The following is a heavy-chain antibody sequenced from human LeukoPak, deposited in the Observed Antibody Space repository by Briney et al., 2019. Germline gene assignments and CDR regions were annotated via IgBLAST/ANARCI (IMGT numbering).Heavy chain of an antibody. D-gene: IGHD1-26*01. V-gene: IGHV1-69*04. CDR2: IIPILGIA. Sequence: ASVKVSCKASGGTFSSYAISWVRQAPGQGLEWMGRIIPILGIANYAQKFQGRVTITADKSTSTAYMELSSLRFEDTAVYYCARVESTHYPLAFDPWGQGTLVTVSS. J-gene: IGHJ5*02. CDR3: ARVESTHYPLAFDP. CDR1: GGTFSSYA.